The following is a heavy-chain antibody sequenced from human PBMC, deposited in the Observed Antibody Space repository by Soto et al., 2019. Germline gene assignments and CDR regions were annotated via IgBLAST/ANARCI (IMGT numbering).Heavy chain of an antibody. Sequence: QVQLVQSGAEVKKPGSSVKVSCKASGGTFSSYAISWVRQAPGQGLEWMGGIIPIFGTANYAQKFQGRVTITEDETVNTAYMELSSLRSEGTAVYCCARDGNGVIQLWSREFDYWGQGTLVSV. D-gene: IGHD5-18*01. CDR2: IIPIFGTA. CDR1: GGTFSSYA. CDR3: ARDGNGVIQLWSREFDY. V-gene: IGHV1-69*01. J-gene: IGHJ4*02.